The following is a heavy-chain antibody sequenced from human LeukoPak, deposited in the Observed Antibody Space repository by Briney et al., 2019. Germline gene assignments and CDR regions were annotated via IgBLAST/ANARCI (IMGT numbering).Heavy chain of an antibody. Sequence: GGSLRLSCAASGFTFSSYGMHWVRRAPGKGLEWVAVISYDGSNKYYADSVKGRFTISRDNSKNTLYLQMNSLRAEDTAVYYCAKGAGRIQLWFSSEYFQHWGQGTLVTVSS. CDR3: AKGAGRIQLWFSSEYFQH. V-gene: IGHV3-30*18. J-gene: IGHJ1*01. CDR2: ISYDGSNK. D-gene: IGHD5-18*01. CDR1: GFTFSSYG.